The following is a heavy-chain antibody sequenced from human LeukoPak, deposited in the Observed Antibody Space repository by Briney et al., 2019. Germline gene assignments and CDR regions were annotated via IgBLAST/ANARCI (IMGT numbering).Heavy chain of an antibody. Sequence: SETLSLTCTVSGGSISSSSYYWGWIRQPPGKGLEWIGSIYYSGSTYYNPSLKSRVTISVDTSKSQFSLKLSSVTAADTAVYYCARLRWSGQTSWFDPWGQGTLVTVSS. J-gene: IGHJ5*02. CDR3: ARLRWSGQTSWFDP. CDR2: IYYSGST. CDR1: GGSISSSSYY. V-gene: IGHV4-39*01. D-gene: IGHD3-3*01.